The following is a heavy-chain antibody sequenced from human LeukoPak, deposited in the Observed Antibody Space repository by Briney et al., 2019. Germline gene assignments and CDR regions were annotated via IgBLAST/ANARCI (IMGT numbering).Heavy chain of an antibody. CDR1: GGSISSGDYY. Sequence: PSQTLSLTCTVSGGSISSGDYYWSWIRQPPGKGLEWIGYIYYSGSTYYHPSLKSRVTISVDTSKNQFSLKLSSVIAADTAVYYCARVKVGGSGRYHYFDYWGQGTLVTVSS. D-gene: IGHD3-10*01. J-gene: IGHJ4*02. CDR2: IYYSGST. V-gene: IGHV4-30-4*01. CDR3: ARVKVGGSGRYHYFDY.